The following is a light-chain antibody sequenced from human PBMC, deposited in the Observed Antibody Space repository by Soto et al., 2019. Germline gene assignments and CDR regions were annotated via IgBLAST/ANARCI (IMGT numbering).Light chain of an antibody. CDR3: QQYDISPWT. CDR1: QSVSSSY. Sequence: EIVLTQSPGTLSLSPGERATLSCRASQSVSSSYLAWYQHKPGQAPRLLIYDSSSRATGIPDRFSGSGSGTDFTLSIIRLEPEDFAVYYCQQYDISPWTFGQGTKVDIK. V-gene: IGKV3-20*01. J-gene: IGKJ1*01. CDR2: DSS.